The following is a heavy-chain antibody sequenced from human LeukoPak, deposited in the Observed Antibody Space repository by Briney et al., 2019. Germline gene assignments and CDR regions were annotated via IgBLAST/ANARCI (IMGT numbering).Heavy chain of an antibody. CDR3: ARGQRVAARPNSF. CDR2: VNHSGNT. Sequence: SETLSLTCAVYGGSFSGYYWSWIRQPPGKGLEWIGEVNHSGNTNYNPSLKSRVTISVDTSKNQFSLKLSSVTAADTAVYYCARGQRVAARPNSFWGQGTLVTVSS. J-gene: IGHJ4*02. V-gene: IGHV4-34*01. CDR1: GGSFSGYY. D-gene: IGHD6-6*01.